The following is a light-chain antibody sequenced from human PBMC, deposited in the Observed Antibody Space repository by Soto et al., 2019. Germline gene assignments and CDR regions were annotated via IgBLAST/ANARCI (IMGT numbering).Light chain of an antibody. Sequence: QSVLTQPPSASGSPGQSVTISCTGTSSDVGGYNYVSWYQQYPGKAPKLMINEVSKRPSGVPDRFSGSKSGNTASLTVSGRQAEDEADYYCSSYAGRNNYVVFGGGTQLTVL. V-gene: IGLV2-8*01. CDR2: EVS. J-gene: IGLJ2*01. CDR1: SSDVGGYNY. CDR3: SSYAGRNNYVV.